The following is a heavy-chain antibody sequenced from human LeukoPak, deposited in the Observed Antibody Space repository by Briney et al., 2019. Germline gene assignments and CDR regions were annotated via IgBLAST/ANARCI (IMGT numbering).Heavy chain of an antibody. V-gene: IGHV4-34*01. CDR2: INHSGST. Sequence: SETLSLTCTVSGGSISSYYWSWIRQPPGKGLEWIGEINHSGSTNYNPSLKSRVTISVDTSKNQFSLKLSSVTAADTAVYYCARGRTIFGVVTPTGYFDYWGQGTLVTVSS. CDR1: GGSISSYY. J-gene: IGHJ4*02. D-gene: IGHD3-3*01. CDR3: ARGRTIFGVVTPTGYFDY.